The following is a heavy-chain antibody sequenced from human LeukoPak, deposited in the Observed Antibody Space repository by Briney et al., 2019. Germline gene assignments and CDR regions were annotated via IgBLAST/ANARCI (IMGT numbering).Heavy chain of an antibody. V-gene: IGHV3-7*01. J-gene: IGHJ4*02. CDR3: ARDLYGDYFFEY. CDR1: GFTFSSYY. CDR2: IKEDGSER. D-gene: IGHD4-17*01. Sequence: GGSLRLSCVASGFTFSSYYMSWVRQAPGKGLEWVANIKEDGSERYYVDSMKGRFTISRDNAKNSLYLQMNSLRAEDTAVYYCARDLYGDYFFEYWGQGTLVTVSS.